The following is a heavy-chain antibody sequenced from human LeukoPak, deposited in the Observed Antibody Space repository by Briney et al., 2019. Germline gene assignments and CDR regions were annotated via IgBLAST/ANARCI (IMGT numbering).Heavy chain of an antibody. V-gene: IGHV3-21*01. CDR3: ARDRLWCSSTSCYRGFDP. J-gene: IGHJ5*02. CDR2: ISSSSSYI. CDR1: GFTFSSYS. Sequence: GGSLRLSCAASGFTFSSYSMNWVRQAPGKGLEWVSSISSSSSYIYYADSVKGRFTISRDNAKNSLYLQMNSLRAEDTAVYYCARDRLWCSSTSCYRGFDPWGQGTLVTVSS. D-gene: IGHD2-2*01.